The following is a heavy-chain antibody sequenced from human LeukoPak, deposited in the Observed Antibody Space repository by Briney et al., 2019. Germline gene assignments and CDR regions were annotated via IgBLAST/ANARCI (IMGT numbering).Heavy chain of an antibody. CDR3: ARDDCSSTSCPMDV. CDR1: GFTFDDYG. D-gene: IGHD2-2*01. J-gene: IGHJ6*03. Sequence: GSLRLSCAASGFTFDDYGMSWVRQAPGKGLEWVSGINWNGGSTGYADSVKGRFTISRDNAKNSLYLQMNSLRAEDTALYYCARDDCSSTSCPMDVWGKGTTVTVSS. V-gene: IGHV3-20*04. CDR2: INWNGGST.